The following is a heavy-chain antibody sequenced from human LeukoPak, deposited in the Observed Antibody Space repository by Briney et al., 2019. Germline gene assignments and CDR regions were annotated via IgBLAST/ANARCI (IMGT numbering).Heavy chain of an antibody. CDR3: ARGSSSSGWYSLGYYYYMDV. D-gene: IGHD6-19*01. V-gene: IGHV4-4*07. Sequence: PSETLSLTCTVSGGSIGSYYWSWIRQPAGKGLEWIGRIYTSGSTNYNPSLKSRVTMSVDTSKNQFSLKLSSVTAADTAVYYCARGSSSSGWYSLGYYYYMDVWGKGTTVTVSS. CDR2: IYTSGST. J-gene: IGHJ6*03. CDR1: GGSIGSYY.